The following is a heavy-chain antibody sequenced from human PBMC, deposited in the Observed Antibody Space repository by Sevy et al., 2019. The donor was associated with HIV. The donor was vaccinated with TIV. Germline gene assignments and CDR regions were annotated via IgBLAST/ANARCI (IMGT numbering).Heavy chain of an antibody. V-gene: IGHV1-2*02. CDR2: INPNSGGT. Sequence: ASVKVSCKASGYTFTGYYMHWVRQAPGQGLEWMGWINPNSGGTNYAQKFQGRVTMTRDTSISTAYMELSRLRSDDTAEYYCAVVPDPDTYYYDSSGPYGMDVWGQGTTVTVSS. CDR3: AVVPDPDTYYYDSSGPYGMDV. D-gene: IGHD3-22*01. J-gene: IGHJ6*02. CDR1: GYTFTGYY.